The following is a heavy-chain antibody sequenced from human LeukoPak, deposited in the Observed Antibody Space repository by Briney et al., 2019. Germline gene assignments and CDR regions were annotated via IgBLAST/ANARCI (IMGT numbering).Heavy chain of an antibody. D-gene: IGHD3-3*02. V-gene: IGHV1-8*03. CDR2: MNPNSGNT. Sequence: ASVKVSCKASGYTFTSYDINWVRQATGQGLEWMGWMNPNSGNTGYAQKFQGRVTITRNTSISTAYMELSSLRSEDTAVYYCAXGVGXXEWLLGRGGDYYYYYMDVWGKGTTVTVSS. J-gene: IGHJ6*03. CDR1: GYTFTSYD. CDR3: AXGVGXXEWLLGRGGDYYYYYMDV.